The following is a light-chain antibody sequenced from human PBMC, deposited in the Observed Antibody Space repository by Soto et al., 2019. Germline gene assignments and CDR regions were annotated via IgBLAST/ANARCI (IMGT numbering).Light chain of an antibody. J-gene: IGKJ2*01. CDR1: QSISSD. CDR2: AAS. V-gene: IGKV1-39*01. Sequence: DIQMTQSPSSLSASVGDRVTITCRASQSISSDLNWYQQKPGKAPKLLIYAASSLQSGVPTRFSGSGSGTDFTLTISSLQPEDFATDYCQQSYSTPLYTFGQGTKLEIK. CDR3: QQSYSTPLYT.